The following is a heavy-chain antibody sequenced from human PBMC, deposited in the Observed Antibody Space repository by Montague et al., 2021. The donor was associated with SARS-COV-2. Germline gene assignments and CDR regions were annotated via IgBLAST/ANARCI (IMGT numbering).Heavy chain of an antibody. D-gene: IGHD3-22*01. J-gene: IGHJ3*02. Sequence: SETLSLTCAISGGSFSNYYWSWFRQPPGKGLEWIGYISDSGSTNYNPSHTSRVTMSVDTPKNQFSLRLSSVTAADTAVYYCARISRNSGFVGVFDIWGQGTLVTVS. CDR3: ARISRNSGFVGVFDI. V-gene: IGHV4-59*01. CDR2: ISDSGST. CDR1: GGSFSNYY.